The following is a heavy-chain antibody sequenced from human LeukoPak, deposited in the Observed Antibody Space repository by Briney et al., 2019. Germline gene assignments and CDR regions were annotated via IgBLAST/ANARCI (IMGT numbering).Heavy chain of an antibody. J-gene: IGHJ5*02. CDR2: IYTSGST. CDR3: ARDRYCSSTSCYFGSTGWFDP. CDR1: GGSISSYY. Sequence: PSETLSLTCTVSGGSISSYYWSWIRQPAGKGLEWIGRIYTSGSTNYNPSLKSRVTMLVDTSKNQFSLKLSSVTAADTAVYYCARDRYCSSTSCYFGSTGWFDPWGQGTLVTVSS. D-gene: IGHD2-2*01. V-gene: IGHV4-4*07.